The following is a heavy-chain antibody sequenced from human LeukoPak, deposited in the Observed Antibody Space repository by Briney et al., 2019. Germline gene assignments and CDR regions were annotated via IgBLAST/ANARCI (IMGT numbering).Heavy chain of an antibody. J-gene: IGHJ4*02. V-gene: IGHV4-34*01. CDR1: GGSFSGYY. Sequence: SETLSLTCAVYGGSFSGYYWSWIRQPPGKGLEWIGEINHSGSTNYNPSLKSRVTISVDTSKNQFSLELSSVTAADTAVYYCARDGEDYVWGSYRDYWGQGTLVTVSS. D-gene: IGHD3-16*02. CDR3: ARDGEDYVWGSYRDY. CDR2: INHSGST.